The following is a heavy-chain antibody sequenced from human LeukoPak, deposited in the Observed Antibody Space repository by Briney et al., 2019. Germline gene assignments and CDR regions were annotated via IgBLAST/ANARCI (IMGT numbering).Heavy chain of an antibody. CDR3: AAGTS. V-gene: IGHV4-34*01. CDR2: INHSGST. CDR1: GGSFSGYY. D-gene: IGHD6-13*01. J-gene: IGHJ5*02. Sequence: SETLSLTCAVYGGSFSGYYWSWIRQPQGKGLEWIGEINHSGSTNYNPSLKSRVTISVDTSKNQFSLKLSSVTAADTAVYYCAAGTSWGQGTLVTVSS.